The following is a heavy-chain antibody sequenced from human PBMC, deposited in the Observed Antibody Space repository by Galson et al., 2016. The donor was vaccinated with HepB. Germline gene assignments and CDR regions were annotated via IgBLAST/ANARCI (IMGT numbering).Heavy chain of an antibody. V-gene: IGHV4-59*01. CDR1: DDSISDYY. Sequence: ETLSLTCTVSDDSISDYYWSWIRQPPGKGLEWIGYVHHSGRIDFNPSLQSRVTISMDTSKNQFSLKVNSVTAAATAVYYCARRLYVFDLWSQGSLVTVSS. CDR2: VHHSGRI. D-gene: IGHD3-16*01. J-gene: IGHJ4*02. CDR3: ARRLYVFDL.